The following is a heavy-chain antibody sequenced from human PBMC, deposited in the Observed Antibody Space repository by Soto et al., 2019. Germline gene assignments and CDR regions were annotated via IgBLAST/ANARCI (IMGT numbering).Heavy chain of an antibody. Sequence: SETLSLTCTVSGGSISGSSYYWAWIRQPPGKGLEWVGSIYYSGNINYNPSLKSRVTISIDTSKNQFPLTLKSVTAADTAVYYCASGGNWFDPWGQGVLVTVSS. CDR3: ASGGNWFDP. J-gene: IGHJ5*02. CDR1: GGSISGSSYY. V-gene: IGHV4-39*06. CDR2: IYYSGNI. D-gene: IGHD3-16*01.